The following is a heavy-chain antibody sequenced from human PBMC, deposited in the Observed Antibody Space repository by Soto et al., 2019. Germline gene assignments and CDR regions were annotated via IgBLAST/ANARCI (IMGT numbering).Heavy chain of an antibody. CDR1: GYTFTSYY. D-gene: IGHD3-9*01. V-gene: IGHV1-46*01. Sequence: ASVKVSCKASGYTFTSYYMHWVRQAPGQGLEWMGIINPSGGSTSYAQKFQGRVTMTRDTSTSTVYMELSSLRSEDTAVYYCARGVPQDIYDILTHPHLSCIDYWGQGTLVTVSS. CDR2: INPSGGST. CDR3: ARGVPQDIYDILTHPHLSCIDY. J-gene: IGHJ4*02.